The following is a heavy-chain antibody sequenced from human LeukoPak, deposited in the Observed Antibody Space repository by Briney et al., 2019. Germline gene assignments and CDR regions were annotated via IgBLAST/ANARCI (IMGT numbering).Heavy chain of an antibody. J-gene: IGHJ6*03. V-gene: IGHV3-23*01. CDR2: ISGSGGST. CDR3: ARDSRKMKYYYHYMDV. Sequence: PGGSLRLSCAASGFTFSSYAMSWVRQAPGKGLEWVSAISGSGGSTYYADSVKGRFTISRDNSKNTLYLQMNSLRAEDTALYYCARDSRKMKYYYHYMDVWGKGTTVTVSS. CDR1: GFTFSSYA.